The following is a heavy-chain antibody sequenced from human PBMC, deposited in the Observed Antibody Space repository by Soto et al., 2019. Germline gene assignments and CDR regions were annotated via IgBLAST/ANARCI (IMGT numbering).Heavy chain of an antibody. Sequence: GGSLRLSCAASGFTFSSYSMNWVRQAPGKGLEWVASISSSRSYIYYADSVKGRFTISRDNSKNTLYLQMNSLRAEDTAVYYCARDLKQPEYYYDSSGYYAWGQGTLVTVSS. CDR3: ARDLKQPEYYYDSSGYYA. D-gene: IGHD3-22*01. CDR2: ISSSRSYI. J-gene: IGHJ5*02. V-gene: IGHV3-21*01. CDR1: GFTFSSYS.